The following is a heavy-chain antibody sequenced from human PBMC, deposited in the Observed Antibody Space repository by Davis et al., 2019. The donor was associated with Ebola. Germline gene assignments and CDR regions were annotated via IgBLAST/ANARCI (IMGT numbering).Heavy chain of an antibody. J-gene: IGHJ6*02. CDR3: ARAVQGVAATVPYYYYGMDV. D-gene: IGHD6-25*01. Sequence: GESLKISCAASGFTFSSYAMHWVRQAPGKGLEWVAVIWYDGSNKYYADSVKGRFTISRDNSKNTLYLQMNSLRAEDTAVYHCARAVQGVAATVPYYYYGMDVWGQGTTVTVSS. V-gene: IGHV3-33*08. CDR1: GFTFSSYA. CDR2: IWYDGSNK.